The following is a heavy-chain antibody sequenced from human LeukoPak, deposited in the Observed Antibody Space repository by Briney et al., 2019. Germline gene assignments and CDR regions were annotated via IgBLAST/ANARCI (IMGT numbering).Heavy chain of an antibody. CDR1: GGSFSGYY. CDR3: ARRRGSSGVDY. Sequence: SETLSLTCAVYGGSFSGYYWIWIRQPPGKGLEWIGEINHSGSTNYNPSLKSRVTISVDTSKNQFSLKLSSVTAADTAVYYCARRRGSSGVDYWGQGTLVTVSS. V-gene: IGHV4-34*01. D-gene: IGHD3-16*01. CDR2: INHSGST. J-gene: IGHJ4*02.